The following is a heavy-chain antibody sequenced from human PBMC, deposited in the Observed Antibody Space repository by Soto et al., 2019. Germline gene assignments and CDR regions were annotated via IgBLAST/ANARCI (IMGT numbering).Heavy chain of an antibody. Sequence: SETLSLTCAVYGGSFSGYYWSWIRQPPGKGLEWIGEINHSGSTNYNPSLKSRVTISVDTSKNQFSLKLSSVTAADTAVYYCATRMATVAPDYWGQGTLVTVS. V-gene: IGHV4-34*01. D-gene: IGHD4-17*01. J-gene: IGHJ4*02. CDR3: ATRMATVAPDY. CDR2: INHSGST. CDR1: GGSFSGYY.